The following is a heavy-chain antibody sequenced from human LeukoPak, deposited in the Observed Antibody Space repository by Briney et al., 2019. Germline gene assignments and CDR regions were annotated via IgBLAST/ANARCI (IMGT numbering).Heavy chain of an antibody. CDR1: GGSISSNTYY. J-gene: IGHJ6*03. CDR2: IYYYGST. Sequence: SETLSLTCTVSGGSISSNTYYWGWIRQPPGKGLEWIGTIYYYGSTYYNPSLKSRVTTSVGTSKNQFSLKLSSVTAADTAVYYCTRGSFGVVIVPYYYYDMDVWGKGTTVTVSS. CDR3: TRGSFGVVIVPYYYYDMDV. V-gene: IGHV4-39*01. D-gene: IGHD3-3*01.